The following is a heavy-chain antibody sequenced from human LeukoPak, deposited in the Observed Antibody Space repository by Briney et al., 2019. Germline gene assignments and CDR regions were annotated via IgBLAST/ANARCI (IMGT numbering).Heavy chain of an antibody. J-gene: IGHJ6*03. V-gene: IGHV3-7*01. Sequence: PGGSLRLSCAASGITLSSYWMGWVRQAPGKGLEWVANIKEDGIEKYYADSVKGRFTISRDNAKNSLYLQMNSLRVEDTAVYYCARELNYYQYMDVWGKGTTVTVSS. CDR1: GITLSSYW. CDR2: IKEDGIEK. CDR3: ARELNYYQYMDV.